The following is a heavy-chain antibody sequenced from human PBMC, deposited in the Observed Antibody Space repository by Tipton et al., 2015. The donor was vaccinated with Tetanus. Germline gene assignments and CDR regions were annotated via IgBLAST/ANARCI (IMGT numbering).Heavy chain of an antibody. CDR1: GSLRSYY. CDR2: IYYTGNP. CDR3: ARGPSTVIGFFDP. J-gene: IGHJ5*02. D-gene: IGHD4-17*01. V-gene: IGHV4-59*01. Sequence: TLSLTCSVSGSLRSYYWSWIRQAPGKGLEWIGQIYYTGNPRYNPSLKSRVSISVDTSKGQFSLKLTSLTTADTAVYYCARGPSTVIGFFDPWGRGALVSVSS.